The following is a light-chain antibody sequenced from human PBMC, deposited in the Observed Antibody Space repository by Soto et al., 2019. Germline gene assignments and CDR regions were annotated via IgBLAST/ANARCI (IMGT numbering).Light chain of an antibody. V-gene: IGKV3-11*01. CDR2: DAY. CDR3: QQRHMWPIT. J-gene: IGKJ5*01. CDR1: QSFRGL. Sequence: EVVLTQSPVTVSLSPGERATLSCRASQSFRGLLAWYQQKPGQAPRLISYDAYNRATGIPPRFSGSGSGTEFTLTISSLQPEDSAVYYCQQRHMWPITFGQGTRLEI.